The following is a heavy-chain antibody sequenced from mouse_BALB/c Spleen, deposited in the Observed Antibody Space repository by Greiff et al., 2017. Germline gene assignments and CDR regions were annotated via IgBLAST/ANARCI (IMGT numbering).Heavy chain of an antibody. D-gene: IGHD1-1*01. V-gene: IGHV3-8*02. CDR1: GDSITSGY. CDR2: ISYSGST. Sequence: EVKLMESGPSLVKPSQTLSLTCSVTGDSITSGYWNWIRKFPGNKLEYMGYISYSGSTYYNPSLKSRISITRDTSKNQYYLQLNSVTTEDTATYYGARYGVVARSWYFDVWGAGTTVTVSS. CDR3: ARYGVVARSWYFDV. J-gene: IGHJ1*01.